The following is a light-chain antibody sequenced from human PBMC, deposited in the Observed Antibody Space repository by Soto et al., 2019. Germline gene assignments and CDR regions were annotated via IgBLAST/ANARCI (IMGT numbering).Light chain of an antibody. V-gene: IGKV1-39*01. CDR1: QSISSY. J-gene: IGKJ1*01. CDR3: QQCYSTPRT. CDR2: AAS. Sequence: DLQMTQSPSSLSASVGDRVTITCRASQSISSYLNWYQQKPGKAPKLLIYAASSLQSGVPFRFSGSGSWTDFTLTISSLQPEGFATYYCQQCYSTPRTFGQGTKVVIK.